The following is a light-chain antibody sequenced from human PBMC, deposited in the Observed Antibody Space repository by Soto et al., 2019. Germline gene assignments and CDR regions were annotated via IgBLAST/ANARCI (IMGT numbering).Light chain of an antibody. CDR1: QSDSSAY. J-gene: IGKJ1*01. CDR3: QQYGSSPET. Sequence: EIVLTQSPGTLSLSPGKRATLSCRASQSDSSAYLAWYQQKPGQAPRLLIYDVSSRATGIPDRFSGSGSGTDFTLTVSRLEPEDFAVYYCQQYGSSPETFGQGTKVEIK. V-gene: IGKV3-20*01. CDR2: DVS.